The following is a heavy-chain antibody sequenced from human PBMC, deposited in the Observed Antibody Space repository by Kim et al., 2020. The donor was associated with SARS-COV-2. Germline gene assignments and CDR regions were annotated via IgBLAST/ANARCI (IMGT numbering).Heavy chain of an antibody. J-gene: IGHJ6*02. V-gene: IGHV3-15*01. CDR2: IKTKTNGETT. D-gene: IGHD1-26*01. CDR3: NTEGAGARAYYYLRLDV. Sequence: GGSLRLSCAVSGFPFSNAWMGWVRQAPGKGLESVGRIKTKTNGETTDYAAAVKGRFIVSRDDSKNTLYLQMNSLKAEDTAVYYCNTEGAGARAYYYLRLDVWGQGTTLTVSS. CDR1: GFPFSNAW.